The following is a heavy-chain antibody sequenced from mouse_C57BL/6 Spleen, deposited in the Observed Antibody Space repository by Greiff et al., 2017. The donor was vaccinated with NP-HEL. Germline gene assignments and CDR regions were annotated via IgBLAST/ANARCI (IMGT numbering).Heavy chain of an antibody. J-gene: IGHJ3*01. V-gene: IGHV1-15*01. D-gene: IGHD3-2*02. CDR3: TIGQLRLRTWFAY. CDR2: IDPETGGT. Sequence: VKLMESGAELVRPGASVTLSCKASGYTFTDYEMHWVKQTPVHGLEWIGAIDPETGGTAYNQKFKGKAILTADKSSSTAYMELRSLTSEDSAVYYCTIGQLRLRTWFAYWGQGTLVTVSA. CDR1: GYTFTDYE.